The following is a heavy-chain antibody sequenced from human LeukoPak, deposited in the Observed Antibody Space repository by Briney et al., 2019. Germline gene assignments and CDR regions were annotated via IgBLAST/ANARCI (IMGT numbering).Heavy chain of an antibody. J-gene: IGHJ4*02. Sequence: PGGSLRLSCAASGFTFDDYGMSWVRQAPGKGLEWVSGINWNGGSTGYADSVKGRFTIPRDSAKNSLYLQMNSLRAEDTALYYCARGGDYYDSSGYYLFDYWGQGTLVTVSS. CDR2: INWNGGST. D-gene: IGHD3-22*01. V-gene: IGHV3-20*04. CDR3: ARGGDYYDSSGYYLFDY. CDR1: GFTFDDYG.